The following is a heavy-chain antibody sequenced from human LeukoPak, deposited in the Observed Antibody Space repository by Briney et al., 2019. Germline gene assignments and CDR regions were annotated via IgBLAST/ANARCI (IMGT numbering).Heavy chain of an antibody. Sequence: GGSLRLSCAASGFTSSSYGMSWVRQAPGEGLEWVSAISGSGGSTYYADSVKGRFTISRDNSKNTLYLQMNSLRAEDTAVYYCAKSRGSGSKMARGVNFDYWGQGTLVTVSS. CDR1: GFTSSSYG. D-gene: IGHD3-10*01. J-gene: IGHJ4*02. CDR3: AKSRGSGSKMARGVNFDY. V-gene: IGHV3-23*01. CDR2: ISGSGGST.